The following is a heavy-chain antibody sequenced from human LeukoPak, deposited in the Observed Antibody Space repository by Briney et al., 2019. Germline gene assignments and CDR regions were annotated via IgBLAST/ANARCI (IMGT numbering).Heavy chain of an antibody. V-gene: IGHV1-69*13. CDR2: IIPIFGTA. D-gene: IGHD6-6*01. J-gene: IGHJ5*02. CDR3: ATSHGSSIAAHPEYNWFDP. Sequence: SVKVSCKASGGTFSSYAISWVRQAPGQGLEWMGGIIPIFGTANYAQKFQGRVTITADESTSTAYMELSSLRSEDTAVYYCATSHGSSIAAHPEYNWFDPWGQGTLVTVSS. CDR1: GGTFSSYA.